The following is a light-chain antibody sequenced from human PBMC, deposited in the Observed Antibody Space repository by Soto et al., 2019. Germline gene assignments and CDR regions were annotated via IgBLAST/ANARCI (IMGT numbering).Light chain of an antibody. V-gene: IGKV3-15*01. J-gene: IGKJ5*01. CDR2: GAS. Sequence: EILLKPSPPTLSVSPGETATLSCMASQSVSSSLAWYQQKPGQAPRLLIYGASTRATGTPARFSGSGSGTEFTLTISSLQSEDFAVYYCQQYKNWPPITFGQGTRLEIK. CDR3: QQYKNWPPIT. CDR1: QSVSSS.